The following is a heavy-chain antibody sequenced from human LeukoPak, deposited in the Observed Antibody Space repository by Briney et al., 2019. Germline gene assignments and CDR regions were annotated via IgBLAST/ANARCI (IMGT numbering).Heavy chain of an antibody. CDR3: GRGAYCSNTSCFTDY. D-gene: IGHD2-2*01. Sequence: SETLSLTCAVYGGTFSGYYWSWIRQPPGRGLEWIGEINHSGSTNYNPSLKSGVTTSVKTTKNQSSLKLSTVTAADTAVYYCGRGAYCSNTSCFTDYWGQGTLRTVSS. J-gene: IGHJ4*02. CDR2: INHSGST. V-gene: IGHV4-34*01. CDR1: GGTFSGYY.